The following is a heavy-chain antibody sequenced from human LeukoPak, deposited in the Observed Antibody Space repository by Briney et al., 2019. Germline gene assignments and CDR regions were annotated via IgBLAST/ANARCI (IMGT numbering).Heavy chain of an antibody. D-gene: IGHD2-15*01. Sequence: GGSLRLSCAASGFTFSSYAMSWVRQAPGKGLEWVSAISGSGGSTYYADSVKGRFTISRDNSKYTLYLQMNSLRAEDTAVYYCAKDPHSPYCSGGSCYSDYWGQGTLVTVSS. CDR1: GFTFSSYA. CDR3: AKDPHSPYCSGGSCYSDY. J-gene: IGHJ4*02. V-gene: IGHV3-23*01. CDR2: ISGSGGST.